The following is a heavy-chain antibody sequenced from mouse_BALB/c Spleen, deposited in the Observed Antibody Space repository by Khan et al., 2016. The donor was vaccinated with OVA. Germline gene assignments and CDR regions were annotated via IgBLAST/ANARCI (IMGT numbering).Heavy chain of an antibody. V-gene: IGHV3-6*02. CDR3: ASESYGKGAY. Sequence: EVQLQESGPGLVKPSQSLSLTCSVTGYSITSGYYWSWIRQFPGNRLEWMGNISYDGSNNYNPSLKNRISITRDTSTKQFFLKMNSVTTEEAATYYGASESYGKGAYWGQGTLVTVSA. J-gene: IGHJ3*01. CDR2: ISYDGSN. CDR1: GYSITSGYY. D-gene: IGHD2-1*01.